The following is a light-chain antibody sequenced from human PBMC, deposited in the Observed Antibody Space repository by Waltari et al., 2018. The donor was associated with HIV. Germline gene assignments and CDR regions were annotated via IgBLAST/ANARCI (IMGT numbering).Light chain of an antibody. Sequence: QSALTQPRSLSRSPGTSVTISCTGTHSHVVSYKYVSWYQQHHGKAPKLMIYDVSKRASGGPDRFSGSKSGDTASLTISGLQAEDEGDYYCCSYATRYTWVFGGGTKLTVL. J-gene: IGLJ3*02. CDR1: HSHVVSYKY. V-gene: IGLV2-11*01. CDR2: DVS. CDR3: CSYATRYTWV.